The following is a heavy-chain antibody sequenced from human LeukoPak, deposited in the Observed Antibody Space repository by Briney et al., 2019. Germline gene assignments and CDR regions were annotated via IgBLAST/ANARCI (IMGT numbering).Heavy chain of an antibody. Sequence: GGSLRLSCAGSGFTFSNFAMTWARQAPGKGLEWVSSISSSRLTTYYTDSVKGRFTISRDNSKNTMYLQMNSLRAEDTAVYYCSKDPNGDYVGAFDTWGQGVLVTVSS. CDR1: GFTFSNFA. V-gene: IGHV3-23*01. CDR2: ISSSRLTT. J-gene: IGHJ5*02. D-gene: IGHD4-17*01. CDR3: SKDPNGDYVGAFDT.